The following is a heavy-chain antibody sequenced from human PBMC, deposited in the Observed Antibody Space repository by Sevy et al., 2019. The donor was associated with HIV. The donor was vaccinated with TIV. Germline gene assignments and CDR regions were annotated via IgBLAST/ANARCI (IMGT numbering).Heavy chain of an antibody. J-gene: IGHJ4*02. CDR3: ARARGAYSSSWYRY. V-gene: IGHV1-2*02. CDR1: GYTFTGYY. Sequence: ASVKVSCKASGYTFTGYYMHWVRQAPGQGLEWMGWINPNSGGTNYAQKFQGRVTMTRDTSIGTAYMELSRLRSDDTAVYYCARARGAYSSSWYRYWGQGTLVTVSS. CDR2: INPNSGGT. D-gene: IGHD6-13*01.